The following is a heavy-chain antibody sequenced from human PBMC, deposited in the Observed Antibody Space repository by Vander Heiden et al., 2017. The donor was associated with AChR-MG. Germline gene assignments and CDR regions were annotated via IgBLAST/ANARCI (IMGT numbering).Heavy chain of an antibody. V-gene: IGHV1-18*01. CDR1: GYTFTSQG. J-gene: IGHJ3*02. D-gene: IGHD1-26*01. CDR2: ISAYNGNT. Sequence: QVQLVQSGAQVKKPGASVKVSCKASGYTFTSQGISWVRQAPRQGLEWMGWISAYNGNTNYAQKLQGRVTMTTDTSTSTAYMELRSLRSDDTAVYYCAREPRASRGSYKAFDIWGQGTMVTVSS. CDR3: AREPRASRGSYKAFDI.